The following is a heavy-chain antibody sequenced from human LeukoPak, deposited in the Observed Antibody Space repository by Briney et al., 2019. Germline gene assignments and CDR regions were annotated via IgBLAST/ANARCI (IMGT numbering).Heavy chain of an antibody. J-gene: IGHJ4*02. CDR1: GGSFSGYY. D-gene: IGHD3-22*01. CDR3: ARALYYYDSSGYSFDY. Sequence: SETLSLTCAVYGGSFSGYYWRWIRQPPGKGLEWIGEINHSGSTNYNPSLKSRVTISVDTSKNQFSLKLSSVTAADTAVYYCARALYYYDSSGYSFDYWGQGTLVTVSS. CDR2: INHSGST. V-gene: IGHV4-34*01.